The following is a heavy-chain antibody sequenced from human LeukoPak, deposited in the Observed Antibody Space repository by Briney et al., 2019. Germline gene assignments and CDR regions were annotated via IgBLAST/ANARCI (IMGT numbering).Heavy chain of an antibody. CDR1: GGSISSSSYY. D-gene: IGHD3-9*01. CDR3: ARGDILTGYYTDY. V-gene: IGHV4-31*03. Sequence: PSETLSLTCTVSGGSISSSSYYWSWIRQHPGKGLEWIGYIYYSGSTYYNPSLKSRVTISVDTSKNQFSLKLSSVTAADTAAYYCARGDILTGYYTDYWGQGTLVTVSS. J-gene: IGHJ4*02. CDR2: IYYSGST.